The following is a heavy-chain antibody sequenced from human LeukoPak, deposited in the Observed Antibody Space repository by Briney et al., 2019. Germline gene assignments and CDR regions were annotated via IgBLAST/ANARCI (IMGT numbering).Heavy chain of an antibody. V-gene: IGHV4-59*01. D-gene: IGHD4-17*01. CDR3: AASLTTVPTFDC. CDR2: IYYSGST. Sequence: SETLSLTCTVSGGSISSYYWSWIRQPPGKGLEWIGYIYYSGSTNYNPSLKSRVTISVDTSKNQFSLKLSSVTAADTAVYYCAASLTTVPTFDCWGQGTLVTVSS. J-gene: IGHJ4*02. CDR1: GGSISSYY.